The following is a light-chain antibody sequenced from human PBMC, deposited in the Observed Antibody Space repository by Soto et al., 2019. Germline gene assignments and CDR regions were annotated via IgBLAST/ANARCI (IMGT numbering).Light chain of an antibody. J-gene: IGKJ2*01. Sequence: DIQMTQSPSSLSASVGDRVTITCRASQYISIHLNWYQQRPGKAANLLISASSTLKSGVPSRFSGSGSGTDFTLTVNSLEPEDFAIYYCQQSYSTPRSFGQGTKVE. CDR1: QYISIH. CDR2: ASS. V-gene: IGKV1-39*01. CDR3: QQSYSTPRS.